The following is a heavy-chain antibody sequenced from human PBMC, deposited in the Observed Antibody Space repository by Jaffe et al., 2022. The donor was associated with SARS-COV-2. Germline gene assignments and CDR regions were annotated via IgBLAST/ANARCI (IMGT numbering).Heavy chain of an antibody. Sequence: QVQLQESGPGLVKPSETLSLTCTVSGGSISSYYWSWIRQPPGKGLEWIGYIYYSGSTNYNPSLKSRVTISVDTSKNQFSLKLSSVTAADTAVYYCARAKMVRGVIDGGFDYWGQGTLVTVSS. D-gene: IGHD3-10*01. CDR2: IYYSGST. CDR1: GGSISSYY. J-gene: IGHJ4*02. CDR3: ARAKMVRGVIDGGFDY. V-gene: IGHV4-59*01.